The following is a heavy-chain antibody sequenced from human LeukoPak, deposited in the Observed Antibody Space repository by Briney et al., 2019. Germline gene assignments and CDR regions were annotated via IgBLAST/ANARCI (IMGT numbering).Heavy chain of an antibody. D-gene: IGHD2-15*01. CDR1: SGSFSGFY. J-gene: IGHJ6*03. Sequence: SETLSLTCGVYSGSFSGFYWSWIRQPPGKGLEWIGEINHSGSTNYNPSLKSRVTISVDTSKNQFSLKVSSVTAADTAVYYCARGYCSGGSCYSYYYYNYMDVWGKGTTVTVSS. CDR2: INHSGST. CDR3: ARGYCSGGSCYSYYYYNYMDV. V-gene: IGHV4-34*01.